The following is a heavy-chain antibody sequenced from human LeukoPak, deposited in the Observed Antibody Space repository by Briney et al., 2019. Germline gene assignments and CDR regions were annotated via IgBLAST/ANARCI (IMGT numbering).Heavy chain of an antibody. V-gene: IGHV1-69*13. D-gene: IGHD6-13*01. CDR1: GGTFSSYA. CDR3: ATWDGKSWSWDY. Sequence: ASVKVSCKASGGTFSSYAISWVRQAPGQRLEWMGGIIPILGTANYAQKFQGRVTITADESTSTAYMELSSLRSEDTAVYYCATWDGKSWSWDYWGQGTLVTVSS. CDR2: IIPILGTA. J-gene: IGHJ4*02.